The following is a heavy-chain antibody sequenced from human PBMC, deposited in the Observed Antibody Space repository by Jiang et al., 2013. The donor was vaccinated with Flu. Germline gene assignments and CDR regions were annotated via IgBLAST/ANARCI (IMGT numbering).Heavy chain of an antibody. V-gene: IGHV1-2*02. CDR1: GYTFTDYY. CDR2: INPNGGDT. CDR3: ARDVADTSSSVWFDP. D-gene: IGHD5-18*01. Sequence: GPSVKVSCKASGYTFTDYYMNWVRQAPGQRLEWMGWINPNGGDTNYAQKFEGRVTMTRDTPISTAYMELSRLTSDDTAVYYCARDVADTSSSVWFDPWGQGTLVTVSS. J-gene: IGHJ5*02.